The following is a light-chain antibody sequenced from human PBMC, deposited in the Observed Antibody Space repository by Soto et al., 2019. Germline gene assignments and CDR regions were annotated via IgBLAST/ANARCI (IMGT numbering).Light chain of an antibody. V-gene: IGKV3-20*01. CDR1: QSVSSY. CDR3: QQYGASPLFT. J-gene: IGKJ3*01. CDR2: GAS. Sequence: EIVLTQSPATLSLSPGERATLSCRASQSVSSYLAWYQHKPGQAPRLLIYGASNRATGIPDRFSGSGSGTDFTLTISRLEPEDFAVYSCQQYGASPLFTFGPGTKVDLK.